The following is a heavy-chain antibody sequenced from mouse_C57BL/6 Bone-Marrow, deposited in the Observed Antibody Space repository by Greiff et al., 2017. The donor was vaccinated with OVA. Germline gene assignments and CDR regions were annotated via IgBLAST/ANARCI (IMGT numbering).Heavy chain of an antibody. CDR3: TRIAFYAMDY. Sequence: QVHVKQSGAELVRPGASVTLSCKASGYTFTDYEMHWVKQTPVHGLEWIGAIDPETGGTAYNQKFKGKAILTADKSSSTAYMELRSLTSEDSAVYYCTRIAFYAMDYWGQGTSVTVSS. CDR2: IDPETGGT. J-gene: IGHJ4*01. V-gene: IGHV1-15*01. CDR1: GYTFTDYE.